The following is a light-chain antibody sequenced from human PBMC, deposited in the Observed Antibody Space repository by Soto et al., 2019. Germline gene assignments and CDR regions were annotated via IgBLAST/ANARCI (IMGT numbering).Light chain of an antibody. V-gene: IGKV1-27*01. Sequence: DIQMTQSPSSLSASAGDRVTITCRASQGIGNYVSWYQQKPGKVPKILIYDASILQSGVPSRVSGSGSGTEFTLTISSLQPEDVATYYCQKYNSPPDTFGPGTKVDIK. CDR3: QKYNSPPDT. CDR1: QGIGNY. CDR2: DAS. J-gene: IGKJ3*01.